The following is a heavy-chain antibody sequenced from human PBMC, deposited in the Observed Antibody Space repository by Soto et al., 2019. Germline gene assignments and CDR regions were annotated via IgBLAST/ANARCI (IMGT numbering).Heavy chain of an antibody. V-gene: IGHV3-48*02. D-gene: IGHD6-6*01. CDR3: ARPEYSSSSYGMDV. CDR2: ISSSSTI. CDR1: GFTFSSYS. Sequence: GGSLRLSCAASGFTFSSYSMNWVRQAPGKGLEWVSYISSSSTIYYADSVKGRFTISRDNAKNSLYLQINSLRDEDTAVYYCARPEYSSSSYGMDVWGQGTTVTVSS. J-gene: IGHJ6*02.